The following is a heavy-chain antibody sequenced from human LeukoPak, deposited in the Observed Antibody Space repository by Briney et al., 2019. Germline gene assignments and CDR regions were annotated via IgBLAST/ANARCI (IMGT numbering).Heavy chain of an antibody. J-gene: IGHJ4*01. Sequence: GGSLRLSCAVSGFTFSNYDMHWVRQAPGKELEWVAVIWYDGSNKYYADSVKGRFTISRDNSKNTMYLQMNTLRAEDTAVYYCARDPGGVVYFDYWGQGTLVPVSS. D-gene: IGHD2-8*01. CDR3: ARDPGGVVYFDY. CDR2: IWYDGSNK. V-gene: IGHV3-33*01. CDR1: GFTFSNYD.